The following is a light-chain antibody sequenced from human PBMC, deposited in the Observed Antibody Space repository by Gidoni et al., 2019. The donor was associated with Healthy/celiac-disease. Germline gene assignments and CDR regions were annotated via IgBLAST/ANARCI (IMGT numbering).Light chain of an antibody. J-gene: IGLJ3*02. Sequence: SSELTQDPAVSVALGQTVRITCQGDSLRSYYASWYQQKPGQAPVLVIYGKNNRPSGIPYPFSGSSSGNTASLTITGAQAEDEADYYCNSRDSSGNHQVFGGGTKLTVL. CDR1: SLRSYY. CDR2: GKN. V-gene: IGLV3-19*01. CDR3: NSRDSSGNHQV.